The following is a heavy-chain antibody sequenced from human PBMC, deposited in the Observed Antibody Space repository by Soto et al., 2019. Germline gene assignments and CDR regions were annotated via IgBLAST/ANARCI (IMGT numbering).Heavy chain of an antibody. CDR1: GFNFDNYG. Sequence: GGSLRLFCQASGFNFDNYGMHWVRKAPSKGLEWMAVITYDGSNKSYADSVKGRFTISRDNSKNTLSLHLNTLKREDTAVYHCAKDRVGGTFYTPLGFWGQGTLVTVSS. D-gene: IGHD1-7*01. J-gene: IGHJ4*02. CDR2: ITYDGSNK. CDR3: AKDRVGGTFYTPLGF. V-gene: IGHV3-30*18.